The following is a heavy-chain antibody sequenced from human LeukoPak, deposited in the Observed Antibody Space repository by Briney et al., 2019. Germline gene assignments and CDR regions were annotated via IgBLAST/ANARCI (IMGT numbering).Heavy chain of an antibody. CDR1: GFTFSNYG. J-gene: IGHJ4*02. V-gene: IGHV3-30*02. CDR3: ARDGWDYGDYVADDY. CDR2: IRFDGSNK. D-gene: IGHD4-17*01. Sequence: GESLRLSCAASGFTFSNYGMHWVRQAPGKGLEWVAFIRFDGSNKYYADSVKGRFTISRDNSKNTLYLQMNSLRAEDTAVYYCARDGWDYGDYVADDYWGQGTLVTVSS.